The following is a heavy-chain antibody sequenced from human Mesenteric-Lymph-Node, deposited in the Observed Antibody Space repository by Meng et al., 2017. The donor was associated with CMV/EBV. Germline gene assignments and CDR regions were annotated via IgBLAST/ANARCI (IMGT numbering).Heavy chain of an antibody. D-gene: IGHD6-19*01. V-gene: IGHV3-74*01. CDR2: INFDGTST. CDR3: ARENDSSGRFFDY. J-gene: IGHJ4*01. CDR1: GFTFSSHW. Sequence: GESLKISCAASGFTFSSHWIHWVRQVPGKGLVWVSGINFDGTSTFYADSVKGRFTISRDNAKNTLYLQMNSLRAEDTAVYYCARENDSSGRFFDYWGHGTLVTVSS.